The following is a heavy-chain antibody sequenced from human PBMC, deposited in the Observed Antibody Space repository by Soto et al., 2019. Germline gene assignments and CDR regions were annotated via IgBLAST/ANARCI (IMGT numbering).Heavy chain of an antibody. CDR2: IYYSGST. J-gene: IGHJ4*02. V-gene: IGHV4-31*03. CDR1: GGSISSGGYY. D-gene: IGHD3-22*01. Sequence: PSETLTLTCTVSGGSISSGGYYWSWIRQHPGKGLEWIGYIYYSGSTYYNPSLKSRVTISVDTSKNQFSLKLSSVTAADTAVYYCARAPYYDSSGYVFDYWGQGTLVTVSS. CDR3: ARAPYYDSSGYVFDY.